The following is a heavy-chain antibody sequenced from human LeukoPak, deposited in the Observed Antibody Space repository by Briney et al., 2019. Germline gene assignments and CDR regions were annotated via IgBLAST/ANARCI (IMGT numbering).Heavy chain of an antibody. CDR1: GYTFTSYG. Sequence: ASVKVSCKASGYTFTSYGISWVRQAPGQGLEWMGWISAYNGNTNYAQKLQGRVTMTTDTSTSTAYMELRSLRSDDTAVYYCARDRFYGDYVANYYYGMDAWGQGTTVTVSS. CDR3: ARDRFYGDYVANYYYGMDA. V-gene: IGHV1-18*01. D-gene: IGHD4-17*01. J-gene: IGHJ6*02. CDR2: ISAYNGNT.